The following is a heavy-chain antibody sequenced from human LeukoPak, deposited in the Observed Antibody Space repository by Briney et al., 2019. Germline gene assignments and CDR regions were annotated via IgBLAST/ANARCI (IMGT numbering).Heavy chain of an antibody. CDR3: AVHIVAAFDY. D-gene: IGHD6-13*01. Sequence: GGSLRLSCAASGFTVSSNYMSWVRQAPGKGLEWVSVIYSGGSTFYADSVKGRFTISRDNSKNTLYLRMNSLRAEDTAVYYCAVHIVAAFDYWGQGTLVTVSS. CDR1: GFTVSSNY. CDR2: IYSGGST. J-gene: IGHJ4*02. V-gene: IGHV3-53*01.